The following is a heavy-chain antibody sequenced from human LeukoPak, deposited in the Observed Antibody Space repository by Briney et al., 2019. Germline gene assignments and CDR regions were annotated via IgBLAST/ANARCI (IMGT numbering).Heavy chain of an antibody. CDR3: AREPSGGRVGAPGGPFDY. CDR2: ISAYNGNT. J-gene: IGHJ4*02. Sequence: GASVKVSCKASGYTFTSYGISWVRQAPGQGLEWMGWISAYNGNTNYAQTLQDRVTMTTDTSTSTAYMELRTLRSDDTALYYCAREPSGGRVGAPGGPFDYWGQGTLVTVSS. V-gene: IGHV1-18*01. D-gene: IGHD1-26*01. CDR1: GYTFTSYG.